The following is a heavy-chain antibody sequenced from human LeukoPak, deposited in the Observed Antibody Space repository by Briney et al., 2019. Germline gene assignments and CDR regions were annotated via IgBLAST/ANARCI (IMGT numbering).Heavy chain of an antibody. CDR2: FEPEDGKI. CDR3: AASSPYNWKAHDY. CDR1: GHTLSKLS. J-gene: IGHJ4*02. D-gene: IGHD1-20*01. Sequence: GASVKVSCKGSGHTLSKLSMHWLRQAPAKGLEWMGGFEPEDGKIISAQKFLGRVTMTEGTSTDTAYMELTRLTSADTAVYYCAASSPYNWKAHDYWGQGTLLIVSS. V-gene: IGHV1-24*01.